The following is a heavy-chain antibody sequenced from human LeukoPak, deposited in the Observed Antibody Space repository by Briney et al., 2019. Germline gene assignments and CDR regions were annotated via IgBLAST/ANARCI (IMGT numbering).Heavy chain of an antibody. CDR1: GFTFSSYW. Sequence: PGGSLRLSCAASGFTFSSYWMSWVRQAPGKGLEWVADIKHDGSEKYYVDSLKGRFTISTDSAKNSLYLQINSLRAEDTAVYYCARKDRYGLDYWGQGTLVTVSS. D-gene: IGHD3-9*01. J-gene: IGHJ4*02. V-gene: IGHV3-7*01. CDR2: IKHDGSEK. CDR3: ARKDRYGLDY.